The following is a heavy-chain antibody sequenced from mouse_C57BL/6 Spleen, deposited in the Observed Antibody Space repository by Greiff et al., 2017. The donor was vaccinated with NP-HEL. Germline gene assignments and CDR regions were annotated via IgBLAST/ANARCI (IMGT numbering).Heavy chain of an antibody. CDR2: IYPSDSET. CDR3: ARWGYGSSVFAY. Sequence: QVQLQQTGAELVRPGSSVKLSCKASGYTFTSYWMDWVKQRPGQGLEWIGNIYPSDSETHYNQKFKENATLTVDKSSSTAYMQLSSLTSEDSAVYYCARWGYGSSVFAYWGQGTLVTVSA. CDR1: GYTFTSYW. V-gene: IGHV1-61*01. D-gene: IGHD1-1*01. J-gene: IGHJ3*01.